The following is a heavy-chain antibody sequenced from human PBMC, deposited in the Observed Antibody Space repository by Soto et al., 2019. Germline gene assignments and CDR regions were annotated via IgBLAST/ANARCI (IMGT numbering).Heavy chain of an antibody. J-gene: IGHJ4*02. CDR3: AKDRSGYSSPLHNPYFDY. V-gene: IGHV3-30*18. D-gene: IGHD6-13*01. CDR1: GFTFSSYG. CDR2: ISYDGSNK. Sequence: GGSLRLSCAASGFTFSSYGMHWVRQAPGKGLEWVAVISYDGSNKYYADSVKGRFTISRDNSKNTLYLQMNSLRAEDTAVYYCAKDRSGYSSPLHNPYFDYWGQGTLVTVSS.